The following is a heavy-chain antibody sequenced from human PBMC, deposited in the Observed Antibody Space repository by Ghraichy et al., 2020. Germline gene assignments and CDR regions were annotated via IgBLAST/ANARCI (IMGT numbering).Heavy chain of an antibody. CDR3: ATGTANIDC. D-gene: IGHD1-1*01. Sequence: LSLTCAASGFTFSNIGMSWVRQAPGKGLEWVSSISVSGSGTYYADSVKGRFTISRDNSKKTLYLQMNSLRAEDTAVYYCATGTANIDCRGQGSLVTVSS. CDR2: ISVSGSGT. V-gene: IGHV3-23*01. CDR1: GFTFSNIG. J-gene: IGHJ4*02.